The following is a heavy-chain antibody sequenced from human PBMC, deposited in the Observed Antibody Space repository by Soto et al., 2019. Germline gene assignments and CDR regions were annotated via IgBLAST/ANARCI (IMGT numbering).Heavy chain of an antibody. V-gene: IGHV4-34*01. CDR2: INHSGST. CDR1: GGSFSGYY. CDR3: ARSGFASGGRRIYYYYYLDV. Sequence: SETLSLTCAVYGGSFSGYYWSWIRQPPGKGLEWIGEINHSGSTNYNPSLKSRVTISVDTSKNQFSLKLSSVTAADTAVYYFARSGFASGGRRIYYYYYLDVWGKRTTVAVSS. D-gene: IGHD2-15*01. J-gene: IGHJ6*03.